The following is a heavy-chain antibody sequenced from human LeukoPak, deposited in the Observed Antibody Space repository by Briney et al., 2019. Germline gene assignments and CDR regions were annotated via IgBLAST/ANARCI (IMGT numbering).Heavy chain of an antibody. CDR3: AKDLGSSPNYFDY. CDR2: ISGSGGST. CDR1: GFTFSSYA. D-gene: IGHD1-26*01. V-gene: IGHV3-23*01. J-gene: IGHJ4*02. Sequence: PGGSLRLSCAASGFTFSSYAMSWVRQAPGKGLEWVSAISGSGGSTYYADSVKGRFTISRDNSKNTLYLQMNSLRAEDTAVYYRAKDLGSSPNYFDYWGQGTLVTVPS.